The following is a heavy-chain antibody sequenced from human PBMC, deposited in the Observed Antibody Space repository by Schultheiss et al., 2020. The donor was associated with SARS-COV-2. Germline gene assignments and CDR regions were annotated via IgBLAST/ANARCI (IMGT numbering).Heavy chain of an antibody. D-gene: IGHD7-27*01. V-gene: IGHV3-48*01. Sequence: GGSLRLSCAASGFTFSSYAMSWVRQAPGKGLEWVSYISSSSSTIYYADSVKGRFTISRDNAKNSLYLQMNSLRAEDTAVYYCASGTGAGLLKAFDIWGQGTMVSVS. J-gene: IGHJ3*02. CDR2: ISSSSSTI. CDR3: ASGTGAGLLKAFDI. CDR1: GFTFSSYA.